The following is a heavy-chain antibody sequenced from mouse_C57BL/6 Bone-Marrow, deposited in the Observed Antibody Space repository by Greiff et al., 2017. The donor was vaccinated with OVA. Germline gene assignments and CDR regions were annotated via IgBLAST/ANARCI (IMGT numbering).Heavy chain of an antibody. CDR3: ARKRYGADD. Sequence: QVQLQQPGAELVKPGASVKLSCKASGYTFTSYWMQWVKQRPGQGLEWIGEIDPSDSYTNYNQKFKGKATLTVDTSSSTAYMQLSSLTSEDSAVYYCARKRYGADDWGQGTTLTVSS. CDR1: GYTFTSYW. D-gene: IGHD1-1*01. CDR2: IDPSDSYT. V-gene: IGHV1-50*01. J-gene: IGHJ2*01.